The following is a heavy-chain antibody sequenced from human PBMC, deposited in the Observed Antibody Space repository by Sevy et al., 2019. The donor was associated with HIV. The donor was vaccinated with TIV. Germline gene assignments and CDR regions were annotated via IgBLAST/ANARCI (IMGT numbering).Heavy chain of an antibody. CDR3: AKSSLPFGDYHFNL. CDR1: GFTFSSHA. D-gene: IGHD4-17*01. Sequence: GGSLRLSCAASGFTFSSHAMTWVRQAPGKGLEWVSAISGSGESTYYAKSMKGRVTISRDNSRNTLYLQMNSLRAEDTALYYCAKSSLPFGDYHFNLWGPGTLVTVSS. V-gene: IGHV3-23*01. J-gene: IGHJ5*02. CDR2: ISGSGEST.